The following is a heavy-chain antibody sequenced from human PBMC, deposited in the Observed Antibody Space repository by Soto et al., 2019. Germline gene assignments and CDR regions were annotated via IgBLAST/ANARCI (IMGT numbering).Heavy chain of an antibody. D-gene: IGHD2-8*01. CDR3: DRSMGTAFDI. CDR2: ARNKVNGYTT. V-gene: IGHV3-72*01. Sequence: GGSLRLSCAASGFTFSDHYMDWVRQAPGKGLEWVGRARNKVNGYTTAYAASVKGRFTISRDDSKNSLYLQMNSLKAEDKAVYFCDRSMGTAFDIWGQGTLVTVSS. J-gene: IGHJ4*02. CDR1: GFTFSDHY.